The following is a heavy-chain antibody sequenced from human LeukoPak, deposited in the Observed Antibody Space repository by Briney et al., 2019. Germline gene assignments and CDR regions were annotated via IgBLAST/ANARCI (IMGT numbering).Heavy chain of an antibody. D-gene: IGHD6-13*01. V-gene: IGHV1-69*04. J-gene: IGHJ4*02. CDR3: ASMVSAGGAYDY. CDR2: IIPILGIA. Sequence: EASVKVSCKASGGTFSSYAISWVRQAPGQGLEWMGRIIPILGIANYAQKFQGRVTITADKSTSTAYMELSSLRSEDTAVYYCASMVSAGGAYDYWGQGTLVVVSS. CDR1: GGTFSSYA.